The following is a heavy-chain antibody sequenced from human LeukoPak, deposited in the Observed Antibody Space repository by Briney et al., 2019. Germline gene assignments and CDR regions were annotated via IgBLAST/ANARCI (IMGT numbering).Heavy chain of an antibody. CDR2: ISAYNGNT. CDR3: ARVSLGEDILTGYYMFDY. Sequence: ASVKVSCKASGYTFTSYGISWVRQAPGQGLEWMGWISAYNGNTNYAQKLQGRVTMTTDTSTSTAYMELRSLRSDDTAVYYCARVSLGEDILTGYYMFDYWGQGTLVTVSS. V-gene: IGHV1-18*01. D-gene: IGHD3-9*01. CDR1: GYTFTSYG. J-gene: IGHJ4*02.